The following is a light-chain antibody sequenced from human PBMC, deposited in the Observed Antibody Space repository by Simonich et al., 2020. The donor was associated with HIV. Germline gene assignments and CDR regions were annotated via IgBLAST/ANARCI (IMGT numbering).Light chain of an antibody. CDR3: LLSYSGARV. V-gene: IGLV7-46*01. CDR2: DTT. Sequence: QAVVTQEPSLTVSPGGTVTLTCGSSTGAVTSSHFPYWFQQKPGQVPRNLVYDTTNKHSWTPARFSGSLLGGKAALTLSGAQPEDEAEYYCLLSYSGARVFGGGTKLTVL. J-gene: IGLJ2*01. CDR1: TGAVTSSHF.